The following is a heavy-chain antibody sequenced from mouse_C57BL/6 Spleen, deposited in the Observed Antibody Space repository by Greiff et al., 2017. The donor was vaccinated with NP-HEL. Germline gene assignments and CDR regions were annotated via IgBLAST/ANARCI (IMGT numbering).Heavy chain of an antibody. Sequence: EVKLVESGGGLVQPKGSLKLSCAASGFSFNTYAMNWVRQAPGKGLEWVARIRSKSNNYATYYADSVKDRFTISRDDSESMLYLQMNNLKTEDTAMYYCVRHGVTLNAMDYWGQGTSVTVSS. J-gene: IGHJ4*01. CDR1: GFSFNTYA. D-gene: IGHD2-3*01. CDR3: VRHGVTLNAMDY. CDR2: IRSKSNNYAT. V-gene: IGHV10-1*01.